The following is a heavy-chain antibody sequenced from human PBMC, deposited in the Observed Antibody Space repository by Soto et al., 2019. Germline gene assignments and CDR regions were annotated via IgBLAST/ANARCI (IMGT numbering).Heavy chain of an antibody. Sequence: SETLSLTCAFYGLSFSGYYWSWIRQPPGKGLEWIGEINHSGSTNYNPSLKSRVTISVDTSKNQFSLKLSSVTAADTAVYYCARVGGMVRGVIYFRYYFDYWGQGTLVTVSS. J-gene: IGHJ4*02. V-gene: IGHV4-34*01. CDR1: GLSFSGYY. CDR2: INHSGST. D-gene: IGHD3-10*01. CDR3: ARVGGMVRGVIYFRYYFDY.